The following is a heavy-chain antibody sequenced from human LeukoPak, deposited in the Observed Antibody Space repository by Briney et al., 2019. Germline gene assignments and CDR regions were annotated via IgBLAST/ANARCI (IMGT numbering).Heavy chain of an antibody. CDR3: PRGYSSSWTDAFDI. D-gene: IGHD6-13*01. CDR1: GFTFSSYG. Sequence: GGSLRLSRAASGFTFSSYGMHWVRQAPGKGLEWVAVISYDGSNKYYADSVKGRFTISRDNSKNTLYLQMNSLRAEDTAVYYCPRGYSSSWTDAFDIWGQGTMVTVSS. CDR2: ISYDGSNK. V-gene: IGHV3-30*03. J-gene: IGHJ3*02.